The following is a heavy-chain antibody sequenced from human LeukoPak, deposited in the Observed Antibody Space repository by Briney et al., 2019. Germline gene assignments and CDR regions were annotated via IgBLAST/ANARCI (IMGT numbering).Heavy chain of an antibody. V-gene: IGHV4-59*01. CDR2: MYHSGNT. CDR3: ARSYGDYDGGLFDY. D-gene: IGHD4-17*01. CDR1: GGSISGYY. J-gene: IGHJ4*02. Sequence: PSETLSLTCKVSGGSISGYYWSWIRQSPGKGLEWIGYMYHSGNTNYNPSLKSRVTISVDTSKNQFSLRLSSVTAADTAVYYCARSYGDYDGGLFDYWGQGTLVTVSS.